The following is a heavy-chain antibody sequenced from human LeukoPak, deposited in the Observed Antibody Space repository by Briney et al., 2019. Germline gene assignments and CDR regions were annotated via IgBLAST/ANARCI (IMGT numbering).Heavy chain of an antibody. CDR1: GFTFNTCA. J-gene: IGHJ4*02. CDR2: ISESGSGT. D-gene: IGHD3-3*01. V-gene: IGHV3-23*01. CDR3: AKGVFGVNRAFDY. Sequence: GGSLRLSCEASGFTFNTCAMRWVRQAPGKGLEWVSAISESGSGTFYADSVKGRFSISRDNSKNTLYLQMNSLRVDDTALYYCAKGVFGVNRAFDYWGQGTLVTVSS.